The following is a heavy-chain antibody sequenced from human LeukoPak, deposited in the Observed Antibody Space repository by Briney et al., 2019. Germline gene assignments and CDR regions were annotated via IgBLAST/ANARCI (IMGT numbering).Heavy chain of an antibody. Sequence: ASVKVSCKASGYTFTSYGISWVRQAPGQGLEWMGWISAYNGNTNYAQKLQGRVTMTTDTSTSTAYMELRSLRSDDTAVYYCASRSYYYGSGSYFDYWGQGTLVTVSS. J-gene: IGHJ4*02. CDR2: ISAYNGNT. V-gene: IGHV1-18*01. CDR1: GYTFTSYG. CDR3: ASRSYYYGSGSYFDY. D-gene: IGHD3-10*01.